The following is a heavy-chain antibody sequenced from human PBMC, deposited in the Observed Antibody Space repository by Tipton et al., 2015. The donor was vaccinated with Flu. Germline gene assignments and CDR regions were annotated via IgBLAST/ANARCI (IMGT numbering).Heavy chain of an antibody. D-gene: IGHD4-17*01. CDR2: ISWNSGSI. J-gene: IGHJ4*02. V-gene: IGHV3-9*01. CDR3: AKDMGDYVGENFDY. CDR1: GFTFDDYA. Sequence: SLRLSCAASGFTFDDYAMHWVRQAPGKGLEWVSGISWNSGSIGYADSVKGRFTISRDNAKNSLYLQMNSLRAEGTALYYCAKDMGDYVGENFDYWGQGTLVTVSS.